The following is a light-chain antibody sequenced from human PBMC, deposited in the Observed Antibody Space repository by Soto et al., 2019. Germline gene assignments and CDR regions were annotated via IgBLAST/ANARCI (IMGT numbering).Light chain of an antibody. Sequence: DIQMTQSPSTLSASVGDRVTITCRASQSISSWLAWYQQKPGKAPKLLIYKASSLESGVPSRFSGSGSGTEFTLTISSLHSDDFATSSCPPHNSYPTLGG. CDR3: PPHNSYPT. CDR2: KAS. J-gene: IGKJ4*01. V-gene: IGKV1-5*03. CDR1: QSISSW.